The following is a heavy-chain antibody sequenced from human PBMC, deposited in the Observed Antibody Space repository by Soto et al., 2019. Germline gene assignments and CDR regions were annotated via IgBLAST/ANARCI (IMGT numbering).Heavy chain of an antibody. J-gene: IGHJ3*02. CDR1: GYTFTSYG. CDR2: INPSGGST. V-gene: IGHV1-46*01. Sequence: ASVKVSCKASGYTFTSYGINWVRQAPGQGLEWMGIINPSGGSTSYAQKFQGRVTMTRDTSTSTVYMELSSLRSEDTAVYYCAREGYYDSSGYSNPHGFDIWGQGTMVTVSS. D-gene: IGHD3-22*01. CDR3: AREGYYDSSGYSNPHGFDI.